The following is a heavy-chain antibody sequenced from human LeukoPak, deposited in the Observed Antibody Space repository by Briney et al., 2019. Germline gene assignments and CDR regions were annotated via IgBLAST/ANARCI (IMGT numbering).Heavy chain of an antibody. V-gene: IGHV1-69*04. D-gene: IGHD5-12*01. J-gene: IGHJ4*02. Sequence: GASVKVSCKASGGTFSSYAISWVRQAPGQGLEWMGRIIPILGIANYAQKFQGRVTITADKSTSTAYMELSSLRSEDTAVYYCARDRPGYSGYDEDYWGQGTLVTVSS. CDR1: GGTFSSYA. CDR3: ARDRPGYSGYDEDY. CDR2: IIPILGIA.